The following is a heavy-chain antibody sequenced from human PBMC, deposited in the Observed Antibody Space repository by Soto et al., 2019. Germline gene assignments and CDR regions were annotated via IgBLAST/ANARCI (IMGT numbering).Heavy chain of an antibody. V-gene: IGHV1-69*13. CDR1: GGTFSSYA. J-gene: IGHJ6*02. CDR2: IIPIFGTA. D-gene: IGHD4-17*01. CDR3: ARDYGDYEIHYYYYGMDV. Sequence: SVKVSCKASGGTFSSYAISWVRQAPGQGLERMGGIIPIFGTANYAQKFQGRVTITADESTSTAYMELSSLRSEDTAVYYCARDYGDYEIHYYYYGMDVWGQGTTVTVSS.